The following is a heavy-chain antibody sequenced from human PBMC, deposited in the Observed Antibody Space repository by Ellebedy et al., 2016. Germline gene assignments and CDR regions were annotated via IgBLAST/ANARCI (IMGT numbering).Heavy chain of an antibody. V-gene: IGHV4-34*01. CDR2: INHSGST. CDR1: GGSFSGYY. J-gene: IGHJ4*02. D-gene: IGHD6-19*01. Sequence: SETLSLTCAVYGGSFSGYYWSWIRQPPGKGLEWIGEINHSGSTNYNPSLKSRVTISVDTSKNQFSLKLSSVTAADTAVYYCARGVRYSSGWYSVYWGQGTLVTVSS. CDR3: ARGVRYSSGWYSVY.